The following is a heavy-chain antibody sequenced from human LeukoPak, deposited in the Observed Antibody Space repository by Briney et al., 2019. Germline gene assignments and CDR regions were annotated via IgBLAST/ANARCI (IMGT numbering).Heavy chain of an antibody. V-gene: IGHV4-61*05. CDR3: ARGNYDSSGFYYFDY. CDR2: IYYSGST. CDR1: GGSISDSSCY. Sequence: SETLSLTCAVSGGSISDSSCYWGWIRQPPGKGLEWIGYIYYSGSTNYNPSLKGRVTISVDTSKNQFSLKLSSVTAADTAVYYCARGNYDSSGFYYFDYWGQGTLVIVSS. J-gene: IGHJ4*02. D-gene: IGHD3-22*01.